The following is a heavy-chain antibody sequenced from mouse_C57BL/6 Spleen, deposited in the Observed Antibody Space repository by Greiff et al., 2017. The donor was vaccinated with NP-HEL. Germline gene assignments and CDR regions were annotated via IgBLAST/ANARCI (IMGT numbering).Heavy chain of an antibody. CDR2: IYPGSGNT. CDR3: EKEEDWDGFAY. Sequence: VQLQQSGAELVRPGASVKLSCKASGYTFTDYYINWVKQRPGQGLEWIARIYPGSGNTYYNEKFKGKATLTADKSSSTAYMQLRSLTSADSAVYFCEKEEDWDGFAYWGQGTLVTVSA. D-gene: IGHD4-1*01. V-gene: IGHV1-76*01. CDR1: GYTFTDYY. J-gene: IGHJ3*01.